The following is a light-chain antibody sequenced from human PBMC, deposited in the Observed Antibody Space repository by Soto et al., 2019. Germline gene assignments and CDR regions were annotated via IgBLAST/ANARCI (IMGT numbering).Light chain of an antibody. J-gene: IGLJ2*01. CDR2: EVT. Sequence: QSVLTQPPSASGSPGQSVTISCTGTSSDVGGYNYVSWYQQHPGKAPKLMIYEVTKRPSGVPDRFSGSKSGNTASLPVSGLQAEDETDYYCSSYAGSNNFVVFGGGTKLTAL. CDR3: SSYAGSNNFVV. CDR1: SSDVGGYNY. V-gene: IGLV2-8*01.